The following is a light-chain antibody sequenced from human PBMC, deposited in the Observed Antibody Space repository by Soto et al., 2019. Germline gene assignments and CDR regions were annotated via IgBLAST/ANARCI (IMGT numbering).Light chain of an antibody. CDR2: GAS. CDR3: QQYNNWPPTWT. CDR1: QSVRSN. J-gene: IGKJ1*01. V-gene: IGKV3D-15*01. Sequence: EVVMTQSPATLSVSPGERVTLSCRASQSVRSNLAWYQQKPGQSPRLLIYGASNRATGIPARFSGSGSGTDFTLTISSLQSEDFAVYYCQQYNNWPPTWTFGQGTKV.